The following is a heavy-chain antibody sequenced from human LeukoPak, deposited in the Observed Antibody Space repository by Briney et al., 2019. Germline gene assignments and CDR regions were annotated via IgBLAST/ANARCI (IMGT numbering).Heavy chain of an antibody. J-gene: IGHJ4*02. D-gene: IGHD6-19*01. CDR2: IIPILGIA. CDR1: GGTFSSYA. Sequence: SVKVSCKASGGTFSSYAISWVRQAPGQGLEWMGRIIPILGIANYAQKFQGRVTITADKSTSTAYMELSSLRSEDTAVYYCAREGSGSTPVGYWGQGTLVTVSS. V-gene: IGHV1-69*04. CDR3: AREGSGSTPVGY.